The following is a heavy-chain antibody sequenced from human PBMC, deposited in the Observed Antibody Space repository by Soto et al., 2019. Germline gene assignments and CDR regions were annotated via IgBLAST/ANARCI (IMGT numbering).Heavy chain of an antibody. D-gene: IGHD6-19*01. Sequence: ASVKVSCKASGYTFTSYYMHWVRQAPGQGLEWMGIMSPSGSTSYAQKFQGRVTMTRDTSTSKVYMELRSLRSDDTAVYYCARESVEQSINYWGQGTLVTVSS. J-gene: IGHJ4*02. CDR1: GYTFTSYY. V-gene: IGHV1-46*01. CDR2: MSPSGST. CDR3: ARESVEQSINY.